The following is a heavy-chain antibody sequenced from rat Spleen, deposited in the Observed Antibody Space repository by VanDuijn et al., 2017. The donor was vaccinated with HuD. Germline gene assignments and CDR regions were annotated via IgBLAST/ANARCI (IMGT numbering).Heavy chain of an antibody. CDR2: INSDGGGT. CDR1: GFTFSNYG. CDR3: TTGTF. V-gene: IGHV5-27*01. Sequence: EVQLVESGGGSVQPGRSMKLSCVASGFTFSNYGMAWVRQAPKKGLEWVTYINSDGGGTYYRDSVKGRFTISRDDAKHTLYLQMDSLRSEDTATYYCTTGTFWGQGVMVTVSS. J-gene: IGHJ2*01.